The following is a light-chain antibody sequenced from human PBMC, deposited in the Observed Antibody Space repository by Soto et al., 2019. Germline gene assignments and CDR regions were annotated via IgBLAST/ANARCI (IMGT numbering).Light chain of an antibody. CDR1: QSVTSRH. CDR3: HQYNNSPEYT. CDR2: GAT. J-gene: IGKJ2*01. V-gene: IGKV3-20*01. Sequence: EIVLTQSPGTLSLSPGERATLSCKASQSVTSRHLAWYQQKPGQAPRLLIYGATSRATGIPDRFSGSGSGTDFTLTISRLEPEDFAVYFCHQYNNSPEYTFGQGTQLEIK.